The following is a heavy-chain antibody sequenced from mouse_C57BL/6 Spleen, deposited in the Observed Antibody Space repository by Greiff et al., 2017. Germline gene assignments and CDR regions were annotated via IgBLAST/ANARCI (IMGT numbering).Heavy chain of an antibody. J-gene: IGHJ4*01. CDR3: ARYGGRPHYYAMDY. V-gene: IGHV1-26*01. D-gene: IGHD1-1*01. CDR2: INPNNGGT. CDR1: GYTFTDYY. Sequence: EVQLQQSGPELVKPGASVKISCKASGYTFTDYYMNWVKQSHGKSLEWIGDINPNNGGTSYNQKFKGKATLTVDKSSSTAYMELRSLTSEDSAVYYCARYGGRPHYYAMDYWGQGTSVTVSS.